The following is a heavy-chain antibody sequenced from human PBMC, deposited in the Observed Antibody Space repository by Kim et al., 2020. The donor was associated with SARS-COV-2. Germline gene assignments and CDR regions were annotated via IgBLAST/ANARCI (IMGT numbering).Heavy chain of an antibody. V-gene: IGHV4-34*01. D-gene: IGHD3-3*01. CDR2: INHSGST. Sequence: SETLSLTCAVYGGSFSGYYWSWIRQPPGKGLEWIGEINHSGSTNYNPSLKSRVTISVDTSKNQFSLKLSSVTAADTAVYYCARGAQYCDFWSGYWESRDYYYGMDVWGQGTTVTVSS. J-gene: IGHJ6*02. CDR1: GGSFSGYY. CDR3: ARGAQYCDFWSGYWESRDYYYGMDV.